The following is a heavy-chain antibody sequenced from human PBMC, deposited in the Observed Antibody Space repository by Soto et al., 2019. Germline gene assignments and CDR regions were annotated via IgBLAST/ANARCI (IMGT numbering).Heavy chain of an antibody. CDR1: GYTFTSYA. J-gene: IGHJ6*02. V-gene: IGHV1-18*01. Sequence: QVQLVQSGAEVKQPGASVKVSCKASGYTFTSYAIIWVRQAPGQGLEWMGWISAYNGNTHYAQKLQGRVTMTTDTSTSTAYMELRSLRSDDTAIYYCARGKRGILTGYPPRYGMDVWGQGTTVTVSS. D-gene: IGHD3-9*01. CDR3: ARGKRGILTGYPPRYGMDV. CDR2: ISAYNGNT.